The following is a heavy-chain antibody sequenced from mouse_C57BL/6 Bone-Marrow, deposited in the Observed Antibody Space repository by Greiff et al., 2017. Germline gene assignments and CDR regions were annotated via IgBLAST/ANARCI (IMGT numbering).Heavy chain of an antibody. CDR1: GFTFSDAW. J-gene: IGHJ1*03. Sequence: EVQGVESGGGLVQPGGSMKLSCAASGFTFSDAWMDWVRQSPEKGLEWVAEIRNKANNHATYYAESVKGRFTISRDDSKSSVYLQMNSLRAEDTGIYYCTRGGDGYYWYFDVWGTGTTVTVSS. D-gene: IGHD2-3*01. V-gene: IGHV6-6*01. CDR3: TRGGDGYYWYFDV. CDR2: IRNKANNHAT.